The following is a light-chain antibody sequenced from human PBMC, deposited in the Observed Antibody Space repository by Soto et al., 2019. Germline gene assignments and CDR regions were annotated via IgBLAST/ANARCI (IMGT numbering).Light chain of an antibody. Sequence: DIQMTQSPSSLSASVGDRVTITCRASQAITNDLGWYQHKPGKAPKRLIYAASSLQTGVPSRFSGSGSWTEFTLTISSLQPEDVATYYCLQHNSHPYTFGQGTKLEIK. V-gene: IGKV1-17*01. CDR2: AAS. CDR1: QAITND. CDR3: LQHNSHPYT. J-gene: IGKJ2*01.